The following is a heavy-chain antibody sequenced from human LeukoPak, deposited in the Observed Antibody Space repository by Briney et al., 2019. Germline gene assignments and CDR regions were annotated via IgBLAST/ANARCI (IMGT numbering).Heavy chain of an antibody. Sequence: KASETLSLTCTVSGGSISSSSYYWGWIRQPAGKGLEWIGRIYTSGSTNYNPSLKSRVTMSVDTSKNQFSLKLSSVTAADTAVYYCARGNSDSSRGYYFDYWGQGTLVTVSS. CDR2: IYTSGST. V-gene: IGHV4-61*02. J-gene: IGHJ4*02. CDR1: GGSISSSSYY. D-gene: IGHD3-22*01. CDR3: ARGNSDSSRGYYFDY.